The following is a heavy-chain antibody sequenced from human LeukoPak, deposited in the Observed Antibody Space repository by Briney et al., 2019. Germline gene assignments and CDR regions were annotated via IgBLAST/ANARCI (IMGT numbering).Heavy chain of an antibody. Sequence: GASVTVSCTASGGTFSNYAISWVRQAPGQGLEWMGGIIPIFATTNYTQKFQGRVTITADESTSTAYMELSSLRSEDTAVYYCARAPYSGSYPLLYYYGLDVWGQGTTVIVSS. D-gene: IGHD1-26*01. CDR3: ARAPYSGSYPLLYYYGLDV. CDR1: GGTFSNYA. J-gene: IGHJ6*02. CDR2: IIPIFATT. V-gene: IGHV1-69*13.